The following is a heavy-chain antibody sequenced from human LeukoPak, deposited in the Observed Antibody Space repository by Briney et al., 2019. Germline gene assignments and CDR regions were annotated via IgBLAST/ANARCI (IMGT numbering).Heavy chain of an antibody. CDR1: GFTFTSYS. D-gene: IGHD6-19*01. J-gene: IGHJ5*01. V-gene: IGHV3-64D*09. CDR3: VSRTSSGWYDF. Sequence: QPGGSLRLSCSASGFTFTSYSMHWVRQAPGKGLEYVSAINDNGGSTYYGDSVKGRFTISRDNSKNTLYLQMSSLRGDDTAIYYCVSRTSSGWYDFWGQGTLVIVPS. CDR2: INDNGGST.